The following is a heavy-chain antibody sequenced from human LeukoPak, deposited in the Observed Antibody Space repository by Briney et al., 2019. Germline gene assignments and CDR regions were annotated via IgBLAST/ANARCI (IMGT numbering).Heavy chain of an antibody. Sequence: PGGSLRLSCAASGITFSSYSMNWVRQAPGKGLEWVSSISSSGSYMYYADSVKGRLTISRDNAKNSLFLQMNSLRAEDTAVYYCARGGMVNPWSGYNAPDYWGQGTLVTVSS. CDR3: ARGGMVNPWSGYNAPDY. J-gene: IGHJ4*02. CDR1: GITFSSYS. CDR2: ISSSGSYM. D-gene: IGHD3-3*01. V-gene: IGHV3-21*01.